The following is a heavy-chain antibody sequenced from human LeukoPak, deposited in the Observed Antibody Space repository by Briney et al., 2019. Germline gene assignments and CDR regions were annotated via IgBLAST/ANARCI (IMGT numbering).Heavy chain of an antibody. CDR1: GFTFSSYTM. CDR3: AGLVGRYSSGLYYYYFDY. D-gene: IGHD3-22*01. CDR2: MYLSGTT. V-gene: IGHV4-4*02. J-gene: IGHJ4*02. Sequence: GSLRLSCAASGFTFSSYTMSWVRQPPGKGLEWIGEMYLSGTTHSNPSVKSRVTISIDKSENQFFLNLSSVTAADTAVYYCAGLVGRYSSGLYYYYFDYWGQGTLVTVSS.